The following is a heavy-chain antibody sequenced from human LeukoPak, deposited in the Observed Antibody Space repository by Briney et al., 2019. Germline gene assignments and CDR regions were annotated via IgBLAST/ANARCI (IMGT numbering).Heavy chain of an antibody. CDR2: IRYDGSNK. CDR3: AKDPSDRYGDSYYFDY. D-gene: IGHD4-17*01. J-gene: IGHJ4*02. V-gene: IGHV3-30*02. Sequence: PGGSLRLSCAASGFTFSSYSMNWVRQAPGKGLEWVAFIRYDGSNKYYADSVKGRFTISRDNSKNTLYLQMNSLRAEDTAVYYCAKDPSDRYGDSYYFDYWGQGTLVTVSS. CDR1: GFTFSSYS.